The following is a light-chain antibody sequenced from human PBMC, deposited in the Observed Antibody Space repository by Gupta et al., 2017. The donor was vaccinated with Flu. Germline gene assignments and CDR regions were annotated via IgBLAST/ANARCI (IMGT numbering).Light chain of an antibody. CDR1: QGISTY. CDR2: GAS. CDR3: QRLSSHPYI. J-gene: IGKJ2*01. V-gene: IGKV1-9*01. Sequence: DIHLTQSPSFLSASVGDRVTITCRASQGISTYLAWYQQKPGKAPNLLIFGASTLQSGVPSRFRGSGSGTEFTLTISSLQPEDFATYYCQRLSSHPYIFGQGTRLEIK.